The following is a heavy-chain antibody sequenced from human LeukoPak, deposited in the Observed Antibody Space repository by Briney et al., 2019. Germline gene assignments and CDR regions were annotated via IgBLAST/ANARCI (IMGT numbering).Heavy chain of an antibody. J-gene: IGHJ5*02. Sequence: KAGGSLRLSCATSGFTLSDYAMSWVRQAPGKGLEWVSTISGSGGYTYYAESVKGRFTISRDNAKNSLYLQMNSLRAEDTAVYYCARDFERFDPWGQGTLVTVSS. CDR1: GFTLSDYA. CDR3: ARDFERFDP. CDR2: ISGSGGYT. V-gene: IGHV3-21*01.